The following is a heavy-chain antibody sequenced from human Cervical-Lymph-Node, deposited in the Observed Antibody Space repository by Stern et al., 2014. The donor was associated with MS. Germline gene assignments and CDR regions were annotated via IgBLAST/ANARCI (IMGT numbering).Heavy chain of an antibody. D-gene: IGHD3-16*02. CDR3: ARATSDYIWGSYRYLDY. J-gene: IGHJ4*02. CDR1: GGTFSSYT. V-gene: IGHV1-69*01. CDR2: IIPMFGIA. Sequence: VHLVESGAEVKKPGSSVKVSCKASGGTFSSYTIGWVRQAPGQGLEWMGGIIPMFGIANYAEKFQDRVTITADESTSTAYMDLSTLRSEDTAVYYCARATSDYIWGSYRYLDYWGQGTQVTVSS.